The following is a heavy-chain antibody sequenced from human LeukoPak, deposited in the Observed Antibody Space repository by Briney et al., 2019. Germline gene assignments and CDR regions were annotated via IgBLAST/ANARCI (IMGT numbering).Heavy chain of an antibody. CDR3: ARGKNCSSTSCSPTNLDY. Sequence: PGGSLRLSCAASGFTFSSYSMNWVRQAPGKGLEWVSSISSSSSYIYYADSVKGRFTISRDNAKNSLYLQMSSLRAEDTAVYYCARGKNCSSTSCSPTNLDYWGQGTLVTVSS. CDR2: ISSSSSYI. V-gene: IGHV3-21*01. CDR1: GFTFSSYS. J-gene: IGHJ4*02. D-gene: IGHD2-2*01.